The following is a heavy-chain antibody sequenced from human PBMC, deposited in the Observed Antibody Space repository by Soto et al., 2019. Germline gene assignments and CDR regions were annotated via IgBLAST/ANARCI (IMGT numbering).Heavy chain of an antibody. V-gene: IGHV4-34*01. CDR3: ARGDRKRGYSYGQRYYFDY. D-gene: IGHD5-18*01. Sequence: SETLSLTCAVYGGSFSGYYWSWIRQPPGKGLEWIGEINHSGSTNYNPSLRSRVTISVDTSKNQFSLKLSSVTAADTAVYYCARGDRKRGYSYGQRYYFDYWGQGTLVTVSS. CDR2: INHSGST. J-gene: IGHJ4*02. CDR1: GGSFSGYY.